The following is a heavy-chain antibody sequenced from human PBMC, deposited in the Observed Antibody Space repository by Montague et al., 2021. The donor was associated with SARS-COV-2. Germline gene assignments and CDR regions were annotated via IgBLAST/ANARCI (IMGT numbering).Heavy chain of an antibody. CDR2: IYYSGST. CDR3: ARLPYFYDSTHAFDI. V-gene: IGHV4-39*01. Sequence: SETLSLTCTVSGGSIGTTTYYWGWIRQPPGKGLEWIGSIYYSGSTYYNSSLKSRVTISVDTSKNQFSLRLSSVTAADTAVYYCARLPYFYDSTHAFDIWGQGTMVTVSS. D-gene: IGHD3-22*01. J-gene: IGHJ3*02. CDR1: GGSIGTTTYY.